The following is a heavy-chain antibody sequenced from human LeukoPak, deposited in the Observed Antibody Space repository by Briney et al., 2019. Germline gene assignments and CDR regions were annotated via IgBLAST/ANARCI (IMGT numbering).Heavy chain of an antibody. V-gene: IGHV3-7*01. Sequence: GGSLRLSCTASGFTFSSYWMSWVRQTPGKGLEWVANIKEDGSEKNYVDSVKGRFTISRDNAKNSLFLRMNSLRVEDTAVYYCVISKGPGLAAYWGQGTLVTVSS. J-gene: IGHJ4*02. CDR3: VISKGPGLAAY. CDR1: GFTFSSYW. CDR2: IKEDGSEK. D-gene: IGHD6-13*01.